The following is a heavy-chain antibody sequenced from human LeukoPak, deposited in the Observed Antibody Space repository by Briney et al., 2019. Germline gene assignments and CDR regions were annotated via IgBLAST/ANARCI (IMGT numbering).Heavy chain of an antibody. V-gene: IGHV4-30-4*01. J-gene: IGHJ4*02. CDR1: GGSLSTSNYY. CDR3: ASRLAATGDFDY. Sequence: PSETLSLTCTVSGGSLSTSNYYWSWIRQPPGKGLEWIGYIYYSGITYYNPSLRSRVIISIDTSKNQFSLKLNSVTAADTAVYFCASRLAATGDFDYWGQGTLVTVSS. D-gene: IGHD6-25*01. CDR2: IYYSGIT.